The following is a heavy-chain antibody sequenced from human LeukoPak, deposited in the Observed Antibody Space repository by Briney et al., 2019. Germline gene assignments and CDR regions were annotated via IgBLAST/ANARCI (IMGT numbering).Heavy chain of an antibody. V-gene: IGHV3-30-3*01. CDR1: GLVRFTFSSYA. CDR3: VRGPAFGELWPGRNGMDV. D-gene: IGHD3-10*01. Sequence: GGSLRLSCVASGLVRFTFSSYAMHWVRQAPGKGLEWVAVISYDGNNKYYADSVKGRFTISRDSSKNTLYLQMNSLRGEDTAVYYCVRGPAFGELWPGRNGMDVWGQGTTVTVSS. J-gene: IGHJ6*02. CDR2: ISYDGNNK.